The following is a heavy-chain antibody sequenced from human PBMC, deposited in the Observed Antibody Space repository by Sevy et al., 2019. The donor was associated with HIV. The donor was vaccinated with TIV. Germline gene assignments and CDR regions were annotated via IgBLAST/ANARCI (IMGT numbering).Heavy chain of an antibody. CDR1: GFTFRTSG. CDR2: ISYDEAHK. D-gene: IGHD3-10*01. CDR3: AKDYSAGITMVRGAYRARGDYFDY. Sequence: GGCLRLSCVTSGFTFRTSGMHWVRQSPGKGLEWMAVISYDEAHKNYADSVKGRFSISKDNSKNKLYLQMSSLRTEDPAVSYCAKDYSAGITMVRGAYRARGDYFDYWGQGTQVTVSS. V-gene: IGHV3-30*18. J-gene: IGHJ4*02.